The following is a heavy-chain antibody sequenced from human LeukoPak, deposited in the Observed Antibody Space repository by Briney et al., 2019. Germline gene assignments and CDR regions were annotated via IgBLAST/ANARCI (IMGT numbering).Heavy chain of an antibody. CDR1: GGSISSSSYY. J-gene: IGHJ4*02. CDR2: IYYSGST. V-gene: IGHV4-39*01. CDR3: ARQPDYYFDY. Sequence: SQTLSLTCTVSGGSISSSSYYWGWIRQPPGKGLEWIGSIYYSGSTFYNPSLKSRVTISVDTSKNQFSLKLSSVTAADTAAYYCARQPDYYFDYWGQGTLVTVSS.